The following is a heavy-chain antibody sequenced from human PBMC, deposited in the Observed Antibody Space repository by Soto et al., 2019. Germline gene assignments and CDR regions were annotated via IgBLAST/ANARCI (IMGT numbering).Heavy chain of an antibody. CDR2: ISSNSAYI. J-gene: IGHJ5*02. V-gene: IGHV3-21*01. D-gene: IGHD6-13*01. CDR3: TRDASRDSSARGWFDP. CDR1: GFTFSSYS. Sequence: PGGSLRLSCAASGFTFSSYSMNWARQAPGKGLEWVSTISSNSAYIYYTDALRGRFTISRDNAKNSLHLQMNSLRAEDTAVYYCTRDASRDSSARGWFDPWGPGTLVTVSS.